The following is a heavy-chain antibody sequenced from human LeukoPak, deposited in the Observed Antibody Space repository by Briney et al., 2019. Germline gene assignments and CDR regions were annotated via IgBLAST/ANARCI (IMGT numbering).Heavy chain of an antibody. CDR3: AKGPYYDSSGYFDY. D-gene: IGHD3-22*01. V-gene: IGHV3-23*01. J-gene: IGHJ4*02. CDR1: GFTFSSYA. Sequence: GGSLRLSCAASGFTFSSYAMTWVRQAPGKGLEWVSAISGSGGTTYYTDSVKGRFTISRDNSKNTLYLQMNSLRAEDTAVYYCAKGPYYDSSGYFDYWGQGTLVTVSS. CDR2: ISGSGGTT.